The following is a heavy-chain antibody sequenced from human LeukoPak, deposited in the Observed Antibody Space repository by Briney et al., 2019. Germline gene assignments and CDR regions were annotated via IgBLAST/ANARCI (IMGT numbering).Heavy chain of an antibody. Sequence: PGESRQISCQGSGSIFTSYWIGWGHEVRGKGGEWRGMSYPGDADTRDSASFQGQFTISADKSISTAYLQWSSLKASDTAMYYCARHTKWQQLADYWGQGTLVTVSS. V-gene: IGHV5-51*07. J-gene: IGHJ4*02. CDR1: GSIFTSYW. CDR3: ARHTKWQQLADY. D-gene: IGHD6-13*01. CDR2: SYPGDADT.